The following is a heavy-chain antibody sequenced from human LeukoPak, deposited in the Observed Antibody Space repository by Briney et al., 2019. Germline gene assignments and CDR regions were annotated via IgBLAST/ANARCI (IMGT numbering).Heavy chain of an antibody. CDR2: IYYSGST. J-gene: IGHJ4*02. CDR1: GSSISSYY. D-gene: IGHD4-17*01. Sequence: SETLSLTCTVSGSSISSYYWSWIRQPPGKGLEWIGYIYYSGSTNYNPSLKSRVTISVDTSKNQFSLKLSSVTAADTAVYYCASGGNDYGDSFDYWGQGTLVTVSS. CDR3: ASGGNDYGDSFDY. V-gene: IGHV4-59*01.